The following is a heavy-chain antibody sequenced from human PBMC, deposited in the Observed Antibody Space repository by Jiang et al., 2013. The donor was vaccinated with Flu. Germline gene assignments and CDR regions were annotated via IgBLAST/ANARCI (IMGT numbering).Heavy chain of an antibody. CDR3: ARIRNYYDRGGWFDP. CDR1: GFSLSTSGMC. V-gene: IGHV2-70*11. Sequence: FSGFSLSTSGMCVNWIRQPPGKALEWLARIDWDDDKYYSTSLKTRLTISKDTSKNQVVLTMTNMDPVDTATYYCARIRNYYDRGGWFDPWGQGTLVTVSS. CDR2: IDWDDDK. J-gene: IGHJ5*02. D-gene: IGHD3-22*01.